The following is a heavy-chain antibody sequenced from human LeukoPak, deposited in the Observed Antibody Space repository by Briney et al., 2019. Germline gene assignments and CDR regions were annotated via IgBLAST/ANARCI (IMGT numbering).Heavy chain of an antibody. CDR1: GCSISSYY. Sequence: SETLSLTCTVSGCSISSYYWSWIRQPPGKGLEWIGYIYYSGSTNYNPSLKSRVTISVDTSKNQFSLKLSSVTAADTAVYYCARDYYDRNDAFDIWGQGTMVTVSS. D-gene: IGHD3-22*01. J-gene: IGHJ3*02. CDR2: IYYSGST. CDR3: ARDYYDRNDAFDI. V-gene: IGHV4-59*01.